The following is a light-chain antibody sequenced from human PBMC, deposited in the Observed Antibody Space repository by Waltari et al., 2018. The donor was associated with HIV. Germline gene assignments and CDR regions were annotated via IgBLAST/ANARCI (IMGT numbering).Light chain of an antibody. J-gene: IGLJ3*02. Sequence: QSVLTQPPSVSGAPGQRVTISCTGRRSHIGAGSDVHWYKQLPGTAPKLLIYGTSNRPSGVPDRFSASKSGTSASLAITGLQAEDEADYYCQSYDSSLSGKVFGGGTKLTVL. V-gene: IGLV1-40*01. CDR2: GTS. CDR3: QSYDSSLSGKV. CDR1: RSHIGAGSD.